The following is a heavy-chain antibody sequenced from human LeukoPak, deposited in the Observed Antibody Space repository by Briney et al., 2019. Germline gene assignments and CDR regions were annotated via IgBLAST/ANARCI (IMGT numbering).Heavy chain of an antibody. CDR3: ARAKGYSGPLNDY. CDR1: GFTFSSYE. D-gene: IGHD5-12*01. CDR2: ISSSCSTI. Sequence: GGSLRLSCAASGFTFSSYEMNWVRQAPGKGLEWVSYISSSCSTIYYADSVKGRFTISRDNAKNSLYLQMNSLRAEDTAVYYCARAKGYSGPLNDYWGQATLVTVSS. J-gene: IGHJ4*02. V-gene: IGHV3-48*03.